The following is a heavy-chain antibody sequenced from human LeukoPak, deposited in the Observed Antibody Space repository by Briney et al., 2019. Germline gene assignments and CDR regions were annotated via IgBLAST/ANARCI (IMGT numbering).Heavy chain of an antibody. D-gene: IGHD3-22*01. Sequence: EGSLTLSCAASGFTFSNYWMTWVRRAPGKGLEWVANIRRDGSETHYVDSVMGRFTISRDNAKNSLYLQMNSLRAEDTAVYYCARDDTHYGSSGSFYDAFDIWGQGTMVTVSS. CDR2: IRRDGSET. CDR1: GFTFSNYW. CDR3: ARDDTHYGSSGSFYDAFDI. J-gene: IGHJ3*02. V-gene: IGHV3-7*01.